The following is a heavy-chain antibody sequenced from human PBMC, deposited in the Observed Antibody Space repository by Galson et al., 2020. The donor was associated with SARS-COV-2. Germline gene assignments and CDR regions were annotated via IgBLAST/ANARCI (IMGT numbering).Heavy chain of an antibody. J-gene: IGHJ4*02. V-gene: IGHV1-18*04. Sequence: ASVKVSCKASGYTFTSYGISWVRQAPGHGLEWMGWISAYNGNTNYAQKLQGRVTMTTDTSTSTAYMELRSLRSDDTAVYYCAREGGYYYDSSGLLDCWGQGTLVTVSS. CDR1: GYTFTSYG. CDR3: AREGGYYYDSSGLLDC. CDR2: ISAYNGNT. D-gene: IGHD3-22*01.